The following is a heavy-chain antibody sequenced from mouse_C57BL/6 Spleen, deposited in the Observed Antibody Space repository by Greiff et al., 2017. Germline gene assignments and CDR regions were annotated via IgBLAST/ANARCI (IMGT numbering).Heavy chain of an antibody. J-gene: IGHJ2*01. CDR2: IYPGSGST. Sequence: QVQLQQPGAELVKPGASVKMSCKASGYTFTSYWITWVKQRPGQGLEWIGDIYPGSGSTNYNEKFKLKATLTVDTSSSTAYMQLSSLTSEDSAVYYCARESRRDYDDDASYFDYWGQGTTLTVSS. D-gene: IGHD2-4*01. CDR1: GYTFTSYW. CDR3: ARESRRDYDDDASYFDY. V-gene: IGHV1-55*01.